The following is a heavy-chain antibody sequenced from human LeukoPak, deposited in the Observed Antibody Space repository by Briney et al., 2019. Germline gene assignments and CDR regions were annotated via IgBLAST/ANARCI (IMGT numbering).Heavy chain of an antibody. Sequence: ASVKVSCKASGYTFTTYGISWVRQAPGQGLEWMGWISAYNGNTNYAQKLQGRVTMTTDTSTSTAYMELRSLRSDDTAVYYCARVYCSGGSCYVPYWGQGTLVTVSS. J-gene: IGHJ4*02. D-gene: IGHD2-15*01. CDR3: ARVYCSGGSCYVPY. CDR2: ISAYNGNT. CDR1: GYTFTTYG. V-gene: IGHV1-18*01.